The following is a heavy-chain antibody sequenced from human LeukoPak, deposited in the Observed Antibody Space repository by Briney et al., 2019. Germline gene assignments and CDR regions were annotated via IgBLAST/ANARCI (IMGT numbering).Heavy chain of an antibody. J-gene: IGHJ4*02. D-gene: IGHD3-10*01. CDR3: ARSTMVRGVNRQVDY. CDR1: GGSFSGYY. Sequence: SETLSLTCAVYGGSFSGYYWSWIRQPPGKGLEWIGEINHSGSTNYNPSLKSRVTISVDTSKNQFSLKLSSVAAADTAVYYCARSTMVRGVNRQVDYWGQGTLVTVSS. CDR2: INHSGST. V-gene: IGHV4-34*01.